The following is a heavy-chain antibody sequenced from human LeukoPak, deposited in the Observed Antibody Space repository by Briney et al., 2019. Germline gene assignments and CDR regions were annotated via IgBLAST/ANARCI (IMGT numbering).Heavy chain of an antibody. CDR2: INLNSGGT. CDR1: GYTFTGYY. CDR3: ARPRMANSSGWYDYFDY. J-gene: IGHJ4*02. Sequence: ASVKVSCKASGYTFTGYYMHWVRQAPGQGLEWMGWINLNSGGTNYAQKFQGRVTMTRDTSISTVYMELSRLRSDDTAVYYCARPRMANSSGWYDYFDYWGQGTLVTVSS. D-gene: IGHD6-19*01. V-gene: IGHV1-2*02.